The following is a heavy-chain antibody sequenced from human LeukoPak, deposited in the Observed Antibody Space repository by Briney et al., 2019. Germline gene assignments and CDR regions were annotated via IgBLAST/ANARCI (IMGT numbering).Heavy chain of an antibody. Sequence: ASVKVSCKASGGTFSSYDINWVRQATGQGLEWMGWMNPNSGNTGYAQKFQGRVTMTRNTSISTAYMELSSLRSEDTAVYYCARVMRSRYYYDSSGLNPGYWGQGTLVTVSS. D-gene: IGHD3-22*01. CDR3: ARVMRSRYYYDSSGLNPGY. CDR2: MNPNSGNT. J-gene: IGHJ4*02. CDR1: GGTFSSYD. V-gene: IGHV1-8*02.